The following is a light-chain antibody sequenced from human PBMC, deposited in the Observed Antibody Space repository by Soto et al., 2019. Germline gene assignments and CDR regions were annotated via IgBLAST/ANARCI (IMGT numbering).Light chain of an antibody. J-gene: IGKJ4*01. CDR2: GAS. Sequence: EIVMTQSPATLSVSPGERATLSCRASQSVGTYLAWYQQKPGQTPRLLIFGASTRATGIPARFSGSGSGSDVTLTISSLKSEDFAVYSCQQDRVWPLVTFGGGTKVEL. CDR3: QQDRVWPLVT. CDR1: QSVGTY. V-gene: IGKV3-15*01.